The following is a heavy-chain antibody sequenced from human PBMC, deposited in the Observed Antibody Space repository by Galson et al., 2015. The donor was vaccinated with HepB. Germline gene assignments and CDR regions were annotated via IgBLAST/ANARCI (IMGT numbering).Heavy chain of an antibody. V-gene: IGHV3-53*01. D-gene: IGHD3-22*01. CDR2: IYSGGST. CDR3: ARVNYDGTGYHGFDY. CDR1: AFTVSSNY. J-gene: IGHJ4*02. Sequence: SLRLSCAASAFTVSSNYVTWVRQAPGKGLEWVSVIYSGGSTYYADSVKGRFTISRDNSKNTVYLQMSSLRAEDTAVYYCARVNYDGTGYHGFDYWGQGTLVTVSS.